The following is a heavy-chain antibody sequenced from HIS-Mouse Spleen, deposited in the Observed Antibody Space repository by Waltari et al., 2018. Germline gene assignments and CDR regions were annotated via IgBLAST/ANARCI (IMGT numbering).Heavy chain of an antibody. CDR2: IYYSGST. CDR3: AREIPYSSSWYDWYFDL. CDR1: GGSISSSSYY. J-gene: IGHJ2*01. V-gene: IGHV4-39*07. Sequence: QLQLQESGPGLVKPSENLSLTCTVSGGSISSSSYYWGWIRQPPGEGLEWIGSIYYSGSTYYNPSLKSRVTISVDTSKYQFSLKLSSVTAADTAAYYCAREIPYSSSWYDWYFDLWGRGTLFTVSS. D-gene: IGHD6-13*01.